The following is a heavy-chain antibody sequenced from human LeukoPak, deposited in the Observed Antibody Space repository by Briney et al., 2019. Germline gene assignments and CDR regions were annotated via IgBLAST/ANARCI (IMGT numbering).Heavy chain of an antibody. CDR3: AKDLVGILPYFDY. CDR1: GFTFSSYA. J-gene: IGHJ4*02. CDR2: ISYDGSNK. D-gene: IGHD2-15*01. Sequence: GGSLRLSCAASGFTFSSYAMHWVRQAPGKGLEWVAVISYDGSNKYYADSVKGRFTISRDNSKNTLYLQMNSLRAEDTAVYYCAKDLVGILPYFDYWGQGTLVTVSS. V-gene: IGHV3-30-3*01.